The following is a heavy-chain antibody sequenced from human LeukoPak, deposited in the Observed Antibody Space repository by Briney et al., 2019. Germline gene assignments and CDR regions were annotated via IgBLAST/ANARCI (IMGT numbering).Heavy chain of an antibody. D-gene: IGHD3-10*01. CDR3: ASHQYGSGSYYHDY. J-gene: IGHJ4*02. Sequence: PSQTLSLTCTVSGGPINNPNYYWSWIRQPPGKGLEWIGRISTTGSTSYGPSLKSRVIISIDTSKNQFSLRLSSATAADTAVYYCASHQYGSGSYYHDYWGQGALVTVSS. CDR1: GGPINNPNYY. V-gene: IGHV4-61*02. CDR2: ISTTGST.